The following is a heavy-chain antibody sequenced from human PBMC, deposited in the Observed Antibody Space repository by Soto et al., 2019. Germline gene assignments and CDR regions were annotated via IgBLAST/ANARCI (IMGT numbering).Heavy chain of an antibody. V-gene: IGHV3-64*01. D-gene: IGHD6-19*01. Sequence: VQLVESGGGLVQPGGSLRLSCAASGFTFSTSAMHWVRQAPGKGLEYVSAITSNGGNTYYANSVKGRFTISRDNSKNTLYLQMGSLRPEDMAVYYCARAGISGWYMDWGQGTLVTVSS. J-gene: IGHJ4*02. CDR3: ARAGISGWYMD. CDR1: GFTFSTSA. CDR2: ITSNGGNT.